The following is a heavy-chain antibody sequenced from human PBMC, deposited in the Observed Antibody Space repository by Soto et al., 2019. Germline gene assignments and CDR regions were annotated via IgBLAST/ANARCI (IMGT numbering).Heavy chain of an antibody. V-gene: IGHV3-48*01. CDR2: ISSSSFSI. J-gene: IGHJ4*02. CDR1: GFTFSDYD. Sequence: EVQLVESGGGLVQPGGPLRLSCAASGFTFSDYDMNWVRQAPGKGLEWVSYISSSSFSIYYADSAKGRFTISRDNAKNSLSLQMNSLRAEDTAVYYCARDVGGGSWDYWGQGTRVTVSS. CDR3: ARDVGGGSWDY. D-gene: IGHD6-13*01.